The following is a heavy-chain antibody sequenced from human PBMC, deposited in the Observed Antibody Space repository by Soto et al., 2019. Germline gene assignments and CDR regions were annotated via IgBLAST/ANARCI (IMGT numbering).Heavy chain of an antibody. CDR1: GYTFTSYG. D-gene: IGHD6-13*01. Sequence: ASVKVSCKASGYTFTSYGISWVRQAPGQGLEWMGWISAYNGNTNYAQKLQGRVTMTTDTSTSTAYMELRSLRSDDTAVYYCARDQNRIVAAAASEPGSWGQGTLVTVSS. CDR2: ISAYNGNT. CDR3: ARDQNRIVAAAASEPGS. J-gene: IGHJ4*02. V-gene: IGHV1-18*01.